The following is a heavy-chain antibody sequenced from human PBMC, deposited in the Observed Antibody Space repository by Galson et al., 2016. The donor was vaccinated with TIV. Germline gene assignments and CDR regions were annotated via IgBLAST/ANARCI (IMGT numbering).Heavy chain of an antibody. CDR3: ARHQGYCSGGSCLLDY. Sequence: SVKVSCKASGGPFFSSYAISWVRQAPGQGLEWIGRIIPIFGTANYAQKFQGRVTITADESTSTAYMELSSLRSEDTAVYYWARHQGYCSGGSCLLDYWGQGTLVTVSS. V-gene: IGHV1-69*13. CDR1: GGPFFSSYA. J-gene: IGHJ4*02. D-gene: IGHD2-15*01. CDR2: IIPIFGTA.